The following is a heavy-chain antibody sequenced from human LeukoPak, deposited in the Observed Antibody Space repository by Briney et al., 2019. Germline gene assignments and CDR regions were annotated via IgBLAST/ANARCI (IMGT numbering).Heavy chain of an antibody. Sequence: GGSLRLSCAVSGFTFTNFWMSWVRQAPGRGLEWVANIHPEGNGKYHVESVKGRFTISRDDSNNLLFLQMNGLRVEDTAVYYCARGDAFSGDHWGQGTLVPVSS. CDR3: ARGDAFSGDH. J-gene: IGHJ4*02. CDR1: GFTFTNFW. V-gene: IGHV3-7*04. CDR2: IHPEGNGK.